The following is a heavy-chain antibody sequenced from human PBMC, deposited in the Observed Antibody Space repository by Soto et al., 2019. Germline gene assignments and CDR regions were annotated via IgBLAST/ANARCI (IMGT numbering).Heavy chain of an antibody. CDR3: AREKYDYSNYALGY. D-gene: IGHD4-4*01. CDR2: IWFDGSER. CDR1: GFTLRSYV. V-gene: IGHV3-33*01. Sequence: QVQLVESGERVVQPGRSLTLSCAASGFTLRSYVMHWVRQAPGKGLESVAIIWFDGSERYYADPGKGRFTISRETSKNTLYLEMNSLRAEDTAVYYCAREKYDYSNYALGYWGQGTLVTVSS. J-gene: IGHJ4*02.